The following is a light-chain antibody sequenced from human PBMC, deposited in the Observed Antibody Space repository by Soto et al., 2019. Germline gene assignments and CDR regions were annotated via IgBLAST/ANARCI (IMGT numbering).Light chain of an antibody. J-gene: IGLJ1*01. CDR1: SSDVGAYNY. CDR3: CSYRSSSTYV. CDR2: DVN. Sequence: QSVLTQPASVSGSPGQSITSSCTGTSSDVGAYNYVSWYQQHPGKAPELMIFDVNNRPSGVSNRFSGSKSGNTASLTISGLQAEDEGDYYCCSYRSSSTYVFGTGTKVTVL. V-gene: IGLV2-14*01.